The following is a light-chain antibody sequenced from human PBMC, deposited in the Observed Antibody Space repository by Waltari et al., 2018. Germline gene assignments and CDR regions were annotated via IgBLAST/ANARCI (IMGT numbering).Light chain of an antibody. CDR1: SNDVGGYDY. J-gene: IGLJ3*02. CDR2: GVT. Sequence: SITISCTGTSNDVGGYDYVSWFQQHPDKAPKLMIYGVTNRPSGVSNRFFGSKSGNTASLTISGLQAEDEADYYCSSYTRSDTLVFGGGTRLTVL. V-gene: IGLV2-14*01. CDR3: SSYTRSDTLV.